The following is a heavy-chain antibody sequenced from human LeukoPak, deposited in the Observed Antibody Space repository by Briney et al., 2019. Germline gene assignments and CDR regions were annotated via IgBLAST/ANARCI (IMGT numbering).Heavy chain of an antibody. J-gene: IGHJ4*02. CDR3: ARESDKPYFDY. CDR1: GFTFSSYA. Sequence: GGSLRLSCAASGFTFSSYAMHWVRQAPGKELEWVTVISYDGSNKCYADSVKGRFTISRDNSKNTLYLEMNSLRAEDTAVYYCARESDKPYFDYWGQGTLVTVSS. CDR2: ISYDGSNK. V-gene: IGHV3-30*04.